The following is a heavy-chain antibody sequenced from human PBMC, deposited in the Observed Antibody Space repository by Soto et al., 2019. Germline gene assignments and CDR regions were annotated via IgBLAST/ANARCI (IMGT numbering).Heavy chain of an antibody. CDR3: ARDGAVAGDLNFDY. D-gene: IGHD6-19*01. J-gene: IGHJ4*02. CDR1: GYTFTSYG. V-gene: IGHV1-3*01. Sequence: ASVKVSCKASGYTFTSYGLHWVLQAPGQRLEWMGWINAGNGNTKYSQKFQGRVTITRDTSASRAYMELTSLRSEDTAVYYCARDGAVAGDLNFDYWGQGTLVTVSS. CDR2: INAGNGNT.